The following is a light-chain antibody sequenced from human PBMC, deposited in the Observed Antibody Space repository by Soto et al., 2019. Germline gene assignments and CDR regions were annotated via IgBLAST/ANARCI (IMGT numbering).Light chain of an antibody. CDR2: GAS. CDR3: QQYNNWPPLT. J-gene: IGKJ4*01. Sequence: EIVLTQSPGTLSFSPWERSTLSCMASQSVSSSYLAWYQQKPGQAPRLLIYGASTRATGIPTRFSGSGSGTEFTLTISSLQSEDFAVYYCQQYNNWPPLTFGGGTKVDIK. CDR1: QSVSSSY. V-gene: IGKV3-15*01.